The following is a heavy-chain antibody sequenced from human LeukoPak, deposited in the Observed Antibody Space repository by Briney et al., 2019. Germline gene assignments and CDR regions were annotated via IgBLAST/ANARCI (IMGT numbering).Heavy chain of an antibody. CDR3: ALSAGGFGDDY. J-gene: IGHJ4*02. V-gene: IGHV1-18*01. D-gene: IGHD3-10*01. CDR1: GYTFTSYG. CDR2: ISAYNGNT. Sequence: GASVKVSCKASGYTFTSYGISWVRQAPGQGLEWVGWISAYNGNTNYAQKLQDRVTMTRDTSTSTVYMELSSLRSEDTAVYYCALSAGGFGDDYWGQGTLVTVSS.